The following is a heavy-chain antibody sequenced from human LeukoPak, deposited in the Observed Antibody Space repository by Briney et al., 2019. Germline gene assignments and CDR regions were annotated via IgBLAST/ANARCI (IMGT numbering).Heavy chain of an antibody. Sequence: SETLSLTCAVSGGSFSGYYWSWIRQPPGKGLEWIGEINHGGSTNYNPSLKSRVTISVDTSKNQFSLKLSSVTAADTAVYYCARAEQQLDYWGQGTLVTVSS. D-gene: IGHD6-13*01. J-gene: IGHJ4*02. CDR3: ARAEQQLDY. CDR1: GGSFSGYY. CDR2: INHGGST. V-gene: IGHV4-34*01.